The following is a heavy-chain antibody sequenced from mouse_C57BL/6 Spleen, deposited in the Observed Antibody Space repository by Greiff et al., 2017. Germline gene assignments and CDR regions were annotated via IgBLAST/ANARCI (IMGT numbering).Heavy chain of an antibody. V-gene: IGHV3-1*01. J-gene: IGHJ4*01. CDR2: ISYSGRT. CDR1: GYSITSGYD. Sequence: VQLKESGPGMVKPSQSLSLTCTVTGYSITSGYDWHWIRHFPGNKLEWMGYISYSGRTNYNPSLKSRISITHDTSKNHFLLKLNSVTNEDTATYYCARGDDGYYGYYAMDYWGQGTSVTVSS. D-gene: IGHD2-3*01. CDR3: ARGDDGYYGYYAMDY.